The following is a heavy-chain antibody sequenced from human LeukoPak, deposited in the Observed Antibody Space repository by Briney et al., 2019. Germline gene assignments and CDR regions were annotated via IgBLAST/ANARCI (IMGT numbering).Heavy chain of an antibody. V-gene: IGHV1-2*06. CDR2: IDPNSGGT. D-gene: IGHD5-18*01. J-gene: IGHJ4*02. Sequence: GASVKVSCKASGYTFTGYYVHWLRQAPGQGLEWMGRIDPNSGGTNSAQKFQVRVTMTRDTSISTAYMELSRLKSDDTAVYYCARGARWSYGKPFDYWGQGTLVTVSS. CDR1: GYTFTGYY. CDR3: ARGARWSYGKPFDY.